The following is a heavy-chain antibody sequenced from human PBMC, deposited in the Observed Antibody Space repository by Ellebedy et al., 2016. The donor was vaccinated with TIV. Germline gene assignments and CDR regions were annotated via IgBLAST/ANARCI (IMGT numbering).Heavy chain of an antibody. J-gene: IGHJ4*02. CDR2: ISYDGSQK. V-gene: IGHV3-33*05. D-gene: IGHD3-22*01. CDR3: ASTVGITPFDY. Sequence: GGSLRLXXSTSGFTFSGYAMHLVRQAPGKGLDWVAFISYDGSQKYYADSVKGRFTVSRDNSNNPLFLQMNSLGADDTAVYSCASTVGITPFDYWGQGTLVTVSS. CDR1: GFTFSGYA.